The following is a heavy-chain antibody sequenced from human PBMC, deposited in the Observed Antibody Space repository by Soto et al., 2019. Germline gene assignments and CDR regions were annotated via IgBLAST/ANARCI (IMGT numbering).Heavy chain of an antibody. CDR2: IKSITDGGTT. Sequence: GVSLRLSCAASGITFSNAWMTWVRQAPGKGLEWVGRIKSITDGGTTDYAAPVKGRFTISRDDSKDTLYLQMNNLRTEDTAVYHCTTDSADIVVVTATFGMDVWGQGTTVTVS. V-gene: IGHV3-15*01. J-gene: IGHJ6*02. D-gene: IGHD2-15*01. CDR1: GITFSNAW. CDR3: TTDSADIVVVTATFGMDV.